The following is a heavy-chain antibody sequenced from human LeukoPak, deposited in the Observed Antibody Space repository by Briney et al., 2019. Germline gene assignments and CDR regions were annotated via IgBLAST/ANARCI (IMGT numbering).Heavy chain of an antibody. J-gene: IGHJ4*02. V-gene: IGHV3-30-3*01. Sequence: GGSLRLSCAASRFTFSSYAMNWVRQAPGKGLEWVAVISYDGSNKYYADSVKGRFTISRDNSKNTLYLQMNSLRAEDTAVYYCARDIGDFWSGYQYYFDYWGQGTLVTVSS. CDR1: RFTFSSYA. D-gene: IGHD3-3*01. CDR2: ISYDGSNK. CDR3: ARDIGDFWSGYQYYFDY.